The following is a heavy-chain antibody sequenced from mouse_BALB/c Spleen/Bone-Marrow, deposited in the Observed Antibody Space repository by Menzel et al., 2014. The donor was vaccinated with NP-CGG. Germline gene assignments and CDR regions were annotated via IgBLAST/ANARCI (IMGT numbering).Heavy chain of an antibody. D-gene: IGHD2-1*01. J-gene: IGHJ4*01. Sequence: EVKLVESGAERVKPGASVKLSCTASGFNIKDTYMYWVKQRPEQGLEWIGRIDPANGNTKYDPKFQGRATITADTSSNTAYLQLSSLTSEDTAVYYCAREDYGNSYAMDYWGQGTSATVSS. CDR1: GFNIKDTY. CDR2: IDPANGNT. CDR3: AREDYGNSYAMDY. V-gene: IGHV14-3*02.